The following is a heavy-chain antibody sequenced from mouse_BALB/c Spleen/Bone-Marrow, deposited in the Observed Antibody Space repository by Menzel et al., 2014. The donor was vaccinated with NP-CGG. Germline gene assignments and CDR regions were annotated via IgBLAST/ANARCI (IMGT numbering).Heavy chain of an antibody. CDR3: TRRPLQANSYFDC. Sequence: EVQRVESGGDLVKPGGSLKLSCVASGFTFSSYGMSWVRQNPDKRLEWVATISSGGSSTYYPASVKGRFTISRDNAKSTLYLQMSSLNSEDTAMYYCTRRPLQANSYFDCWGQGTTLTVSS. J-gene: IGHJ2*01. CDR1: GFTFSSYG. CDR2: ISSGGSST. D-gene: IGHD3-2*02. V-gene: IGHV5-6*01.